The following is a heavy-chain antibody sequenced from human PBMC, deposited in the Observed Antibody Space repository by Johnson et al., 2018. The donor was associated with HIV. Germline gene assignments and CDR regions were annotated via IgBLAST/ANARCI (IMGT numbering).Heavy chain of an antibody. CDR1: GFTFSNAW. J-gene: IGHJ3*02. CDR3: TRLYSSGWYVSAFDI. V-gene: IGHV3-15*01. Sequence: VQLVESGGGLVQPGGSLRLSCAASGFTFSNAWMSWVRQAPGKGLEWVGRIKSKAYGGTTEYAASVKGRFIISRDDSKSIAYLQMNSLKTEDTAVYYCTRLYSSGWYVSAFDIWGQGTMVTVSS. CDR2: IKSKAYGGTT. D-gene: IGHD6-19*01.